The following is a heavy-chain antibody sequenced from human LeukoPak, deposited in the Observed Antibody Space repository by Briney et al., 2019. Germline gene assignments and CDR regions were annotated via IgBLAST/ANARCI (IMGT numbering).Heavy chain of an antibody. CDR3: AKEDYGDDANYMDV. V-gene: IGHV3-33*06. J-gene: IGHJ6*03. D-gene: IGHD4-17*01. CDR1: GFTFSSYG. CDR2: IWYDGSNK. Sequence: GGSLRLSCAASGFTFSSYGMHWVRQAPGKGLEWVAVIWYDGSNKYYADSVKGRFTISRDNSKNTLYLQMNSLRAEDTAVYYCAKEDYGDDANYMDVWGKGTTVAVSS.